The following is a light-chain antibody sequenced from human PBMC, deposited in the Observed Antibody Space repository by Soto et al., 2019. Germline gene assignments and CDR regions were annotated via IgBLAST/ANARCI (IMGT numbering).Light chain of an antibody. J-gene: IGLJ2*01. V-gene: IGLV1-40*01. CDR2: GNS. CDR3: QSYDSSLSGSVV. CDR1: SSNIGAGYD. Sequence: QLVLTQPPSVSGAPGQRVTISCTGSSSNIGAGYDVHWYQQLPGTAPKLLIYGNSNRPSGVSDRFSGSKSGTSASLAITGLQAEDEADYYCQSYDSSLSGSVVFGGGTQLTVL.